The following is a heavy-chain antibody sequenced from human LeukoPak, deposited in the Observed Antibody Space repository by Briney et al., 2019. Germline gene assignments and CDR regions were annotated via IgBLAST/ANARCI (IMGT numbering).Heavy chain of an antibody. CDR3: ARSSIAVAGIQLLEY. CDR1: GYTFTSYY. CDR2: INPSGGST. Sequence: ASVKVSCKASGYTFTSYYMHWVRQAPGQGLGWMGIINPSGGSTSYAQKFQGRVTMTRDMSTSTVYMELSSLRSEDTAVYYCARSSIAVAGIQLLEYWGQGTLVTVSS. D-gene: IGHD6-19*01. V-gene: IGHV1-46*01. J-gene: IGHJ4*02.